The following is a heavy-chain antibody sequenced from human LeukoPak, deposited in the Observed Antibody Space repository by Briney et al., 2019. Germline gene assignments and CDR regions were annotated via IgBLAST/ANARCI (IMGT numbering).Heavy chain of an antibody. CDR2: IYSGGST. V-gene: IGHV3-66*01. CDR1: GFTVSNNY. J-gene: IGHJ4*02. D-gene: IGHD6-19*01. Sequence: GGSLRLSCAASGFTVSNNYMSWVRQAPGKGLEWVSVIYSGGSTYYADSVKGRFTISRDNSKNTLYLQMNSLRAEDTAVYYCAPDLRGSAWSLDYWGQGTLVTVSS. CDR3: APDLRGSAWSLDY.